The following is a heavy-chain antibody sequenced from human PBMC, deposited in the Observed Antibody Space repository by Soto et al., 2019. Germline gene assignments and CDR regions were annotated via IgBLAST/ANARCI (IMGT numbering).Heavy chain of an antibody. CDR1: GYTFTSYD. J-gene: IGHJ6*02. D-gene: IGHD3-10*01. CDR3: ARGYYYGSGSYRYGMDV. V-gene: IGHV1-8*01. CDR2: MNPNSGNT. Sequence: GASVKVSCKASGYTFTSYDINWVRRATGQGLEWMGWMNPNSGNTGYAQKFQGRVTMTRNTSISTAYMELSSLRSEDTAVYYCARGYYYGSGSYRYGMDVWGQGTTVTVSS.